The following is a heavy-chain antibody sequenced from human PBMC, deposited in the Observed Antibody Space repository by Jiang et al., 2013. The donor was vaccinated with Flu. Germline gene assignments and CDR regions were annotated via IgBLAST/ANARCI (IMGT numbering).Heavy chain of an antibody. CDR1: GGTLSSHA. CDR3: ATEEVGMPTAEPFFYYKHMDV. J-gene: IGHJ6*03. Sequence: SGAEVKKPGSSVRVSCKASGGTLSSHAFTWVRQAPGQGLEWMGGIVPSTQTTNYAQKFQDRVTITADESTSTAYMEMRSLKSDDTAVYYCATEEVGMPTAEPFFYYKHMDVWGQGTTVRVSS. V-gene: IGHV1-69*01. CDR2: IVPSTQTT. D-gene: IGHD1-26*01.